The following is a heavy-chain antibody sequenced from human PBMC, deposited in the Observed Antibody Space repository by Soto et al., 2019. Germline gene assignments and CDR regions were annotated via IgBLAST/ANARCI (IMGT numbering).Heavy chain of an antibody. CDR1: GGSISSGGYS. V-gene: IGHV4-30-2*01. CDR3: ARGGTYKWELPFDY. J-gene: IGHJ4*02. CDR2: IYHSGST. Sequence: SETLSLTCAVSGGSISSGGYSWSWIRQPPGKGLEWIGYIYHSGSTYYNPSLKSRVTISVDTSKNQFSLKLSSVTAADTAVYYCARGGTYKWELPFDYWGQGTLVTVSS. D-gene: IGHD1-26*01.